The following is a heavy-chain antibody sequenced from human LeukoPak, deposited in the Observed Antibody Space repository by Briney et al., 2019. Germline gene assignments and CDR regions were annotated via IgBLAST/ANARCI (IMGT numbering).Heavy chain of an antibody. J-gene: IGHJ4*02. V-gene: IGHV1-18*01. CDR2: ISPYNGDT. Sequence: ASVKVSCKASGYTFSNYAFSWVRQAPGQGPEWMGWISPYNGDTYYARKFQGRVTMTTDASTNTAYMELRSLRSDDTAVYYCARGGSGWLGNYFDYWGQGTLVTVSS. D-gene: IGHD6-19*01. CDR3: ARGGSGWLGNYFDY. CDR1: GYTFSNYA.